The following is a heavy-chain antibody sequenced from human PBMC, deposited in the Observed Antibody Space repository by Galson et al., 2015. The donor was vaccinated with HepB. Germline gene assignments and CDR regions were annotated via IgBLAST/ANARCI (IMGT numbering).Heavy chain of an antibody. CDR1: GYTFTSYY. CDR3: ARPQTRGDAFDI. J-gene: IGHJ3*02. CDR2: INPSGGST. V-gene: IGHV1-46*03. Sequence: SVKVSCKASGYTFTSYYMHWARQAPGQGLEWMGIINPSGGSTSYAQKFQGRVTMTRDTSTSTVYMELSSLRSEDTAVYYCARPQTRGDAFDIWGQGTMVTVSS. D-gene: IGHD1-1*01.